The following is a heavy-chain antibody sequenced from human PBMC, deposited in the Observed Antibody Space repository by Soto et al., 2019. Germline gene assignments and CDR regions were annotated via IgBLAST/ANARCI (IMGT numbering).Heavy chain of an antibody. CDR2: ISYDGSNK. Sequence: QVQLVESGGGVVQPGRSLRLSCAASGFTFSSYGMHWVRQAPGKGLEWVAVISYDGSNKYYADSVKGRFTISRDNSKKQLYLQMNSLRAEDTAVYYCAKDGTELVWGSYRIANQYYYYGMDVWGQGTTVTVSS. CDR3: AKDGTELVWGSYRIANQYYYYGMDV. V-gene: IGHV3-30*18. CDR1: GFTFSSYG. D-gene: IGHD3-16*02. J-gene: IGHJ6*02.